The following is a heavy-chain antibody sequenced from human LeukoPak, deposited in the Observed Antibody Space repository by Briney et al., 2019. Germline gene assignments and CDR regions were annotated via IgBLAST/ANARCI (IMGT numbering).Heavy chain of an antibody. CDR2: ISYSGST. CDR3: AGEVGCSSTSCSKKFDY. D-gene: IGHD2-2*01. J-gene: IGHJ4*02. Sequence: TSETLSLTCTVSGASISSSYWSWVRQPPGKGLEWIGYISYSGSTNYNRSLRSRVTISVDTSKNQLSLKLTSVTAADTAVYYCAGEVGCSSTSCSKKFDYWGQGTLVTVSS. V-gene: IGHV4-59*01. CDR1: GASISSSY.